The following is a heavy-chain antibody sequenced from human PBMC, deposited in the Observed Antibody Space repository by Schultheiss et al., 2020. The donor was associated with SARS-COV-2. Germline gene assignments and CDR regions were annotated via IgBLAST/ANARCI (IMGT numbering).Heavy chain of an antibody. Sequence: GGSLRLSCAASGFTFVNYGMSWVRQTPGKGLAWVSRIHNDGSSTTYADSVKGRFTISRDNAKNTLYLQMNSLRAEDTAVYYCARAEIDEYYYDSSGYYYFDYWGQGTLVTVS. CDR1: GFTFVNYG. J-gene: IGHJ4*02. D-gene: IGHD3-22*01. CDR2: IHNDGSST. V-gene: IGHV3-74*01. CDR3: ARAEIDEYYYDSSGYYYFDY.